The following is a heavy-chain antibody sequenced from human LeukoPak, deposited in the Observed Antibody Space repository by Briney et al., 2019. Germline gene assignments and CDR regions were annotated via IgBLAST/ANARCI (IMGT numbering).Heavy chain of an antibody. CDR2: INPNSGGT. CDR3: ARAWGYSSVQDY. CDR1: GYTFINYG. D-gene: IGHD6-19*01. Sequence: GASVKVSCKASGYTFINYGITWVRQAPGQGLEWMGWINPNSGGTSYAQKFQGRVTMTRDTSISTAYMELRRLRSDDTAVYYCARAWGYSSVQDYWGQGTLVTVSS. J-gene: IGHJ4*02. V-gene: IGHV1-2*02.